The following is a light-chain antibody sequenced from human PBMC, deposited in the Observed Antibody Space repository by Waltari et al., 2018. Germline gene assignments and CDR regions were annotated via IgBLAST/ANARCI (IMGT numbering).Light chain of an antibody. V-gene: IGLV3-21*01. CDR1: NIGSKS. Sequence: SYVVTQSPSVSVAPGETARITCGGDNIGSKSVHWYQQRPGQSPVLVIYQDSKRPSGIPERFSGSNSGNTATLTISGTQAMDEADYYCQAWDSSTVVFGGGTKLTVL. J-gene: IGLJ2*01. CDR2: QDS. CDR3: QAWDSSTVV.